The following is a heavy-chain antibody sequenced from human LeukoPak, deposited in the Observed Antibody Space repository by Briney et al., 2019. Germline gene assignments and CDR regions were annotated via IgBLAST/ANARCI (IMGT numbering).Heavy chain of an antibody. Sequence: SETLSLTCAVYGGSFSGYYWSWIRQPPGKGLEWIGEINHSGSTNYNPSLKSRVTISVDTSKNQFSLKLSSVTAADTAVYYCARDSARYFDWLSPRYFDLWGRGTLVTVSS. J-gene: IGHJ2*01. V-gene: IGHV4-34*01. CDR2: INHSGST. D-gene: IGHD3-9*01. CDR3: ARDSARYFDWLSPRYFDL. CDR1: GGSFSGYY.